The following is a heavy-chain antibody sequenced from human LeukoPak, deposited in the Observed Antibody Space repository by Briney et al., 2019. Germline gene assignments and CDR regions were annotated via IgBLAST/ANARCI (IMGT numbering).Heavy chain of an antibody. D-gene: IGHD6-25*01. CDR1: GFTFSSYW. J-gene: IGHJ3*02. Sequence: GGSLRLSCAASGFTFSSYWMQWVRQAPGKGLVWVSRINSDGSSTSYADSVKGRFTISRDNAKNTLYLQMNSLRAEDTAVYYCARELSGDAFDIWGQGTMVTVSS. V-gene: IGHV3-74*01. CDR2: INSDGSST. CDR3: ARELSGDAFDI.